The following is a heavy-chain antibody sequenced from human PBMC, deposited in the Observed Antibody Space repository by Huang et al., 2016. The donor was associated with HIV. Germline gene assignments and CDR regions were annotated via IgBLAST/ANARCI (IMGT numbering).Heavy chain of an antibody. CDR1: GFIFSSYA. D-gene: IGHD3-10*01. J-gene: IGHJ4*02. Sequence: QVQLVESGGGVVQPGRSLRLSCVASGFIFSSYAMHWVRQAPCEGREWVALISYDGSKKYYADSVKGRFTISRDNSKNTLSLQMNSLRGEDTAMYYCARGLLNDLGELFSVYWGQGTLVTVSS. V-gene: IGHV3-30-3*01. CDR2: ISYDGSKK. CDR3: ARGLLNDLGELFSVY.